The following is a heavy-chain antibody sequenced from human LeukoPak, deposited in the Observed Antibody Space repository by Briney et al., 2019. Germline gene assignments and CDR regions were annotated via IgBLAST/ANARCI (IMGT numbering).Heavy chain of an antibody. CDR3: AKDRRTTVVPDY. D-gene: IGHD4-23*01. J-gene: IGHJ4*02. CDR1: GFTFSSYA. Sequence: GGSPRLSCAASGFTFSSYAMHWVRQAPGKGLEWVAVISYDGSNKYYADSVKGRFTISRDNSKNTLYLQMNSLRAEDTAVYYCAKDRRTTVVPDYWGQGTLVTVSS. CDR2: ISYDGSNK. V-gene: IGHV3-30-3*01.